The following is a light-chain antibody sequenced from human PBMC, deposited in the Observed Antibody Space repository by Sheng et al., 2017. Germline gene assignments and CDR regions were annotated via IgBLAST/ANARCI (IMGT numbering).Light chain of an antibody. CDR1: QSIGTW. CDR3: QQYQSYPHT. CDR2: RTS. J-gene: IGKJ2*01. Sequence: DIQMTQSPSTLSASVGDRVTITCRASQSIGTWLAWYQQKPGRAPNLLIYRTSTLESGVPSRLSGSGSGTEFTLTINSLQPDDFATYYCQQYQSYPHTFGQGTKLEI. V-gene: IGKV1-5*03.